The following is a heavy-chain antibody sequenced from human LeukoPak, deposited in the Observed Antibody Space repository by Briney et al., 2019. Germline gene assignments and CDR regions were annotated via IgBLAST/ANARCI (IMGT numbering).Heavy chain of an antibody. CDR2: INPNSGGT. CDR3: ARDSDSGSFYFDY. D-gene: IGHD1-26*01. J-gene: IGHJ4*02. V-gene: IGHV1-2*02. CDR1: GYTFTGYY. Sequence: ASVRVSCXASGYTFTGYYMHWVRQAPGQGLEWMGWINPNSGGTNYAQKFQGRVTMTRDTSISTAYMELSRLGSDDTAVYYCARDSDSGSFYFDYWGQGTLVTVSS.